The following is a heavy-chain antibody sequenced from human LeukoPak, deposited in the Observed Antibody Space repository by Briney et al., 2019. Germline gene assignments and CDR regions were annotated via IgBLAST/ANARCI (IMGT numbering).Heavy chain of an antibody. CDR2: IYYSGST. Sequence: SETLSLTCTVSGGSISSYYWSWIRQPPGKGLEWIGYIYYSGSTNYNPSLKSRVTISVDTSKNQFSLKLSSVTAEDTAVYYCANVGATVFFDYWGQGTLVTVSS. J-gene: IGHJ4*02. CDR3: ANVGATVFFDY. CDR1: GGSISSYY. V-gene: IGHV4-59*01. D-gene: IGHD1-26*01.